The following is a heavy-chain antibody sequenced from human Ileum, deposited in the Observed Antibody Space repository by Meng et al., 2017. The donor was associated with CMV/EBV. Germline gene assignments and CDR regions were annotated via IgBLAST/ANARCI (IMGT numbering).Heavy chain of an antibody. J-gene: IGHJ4*02. CDR2: IHYSGTT. Sequence: SETLSLTCTVSGDSITSGFYYWGWVRQPPGQGLEWIGSIHYSGTTFYTPSLRGRLTISVDTSQNQFSLYLSSVTAADTALYYCARDTDNHGALFDYWGLGKLVTFCS. V-gene: IGHV4-39*07. CDR1: GDSITSGFYY. CDR3: ARDTDNHGALFDY. D-gene: IGHD1-14*01.